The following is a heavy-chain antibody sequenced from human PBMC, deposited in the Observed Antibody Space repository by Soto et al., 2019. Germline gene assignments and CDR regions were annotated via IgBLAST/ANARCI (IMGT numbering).Heavy chain of an antibody. V-gene: IGHV1-2*04. Sequence: QVQLVQSGAEVKEPGASVKVSCKASGYTFTGYHIHWVRQAPGQGLEWMGWINTNSGDTNYAQKFQGWVTMTRDTYINTAYVQLSRLTSDDTAVYYCARWVGASNWFDPWCQGTLVTVSS. CDR1: GYTFTGYH. D-gene: IGHD1-26*01. J-gene: IGHJ5*02. CDR2: INTNSGDT. CDR3: ARWVGASNWFDP.